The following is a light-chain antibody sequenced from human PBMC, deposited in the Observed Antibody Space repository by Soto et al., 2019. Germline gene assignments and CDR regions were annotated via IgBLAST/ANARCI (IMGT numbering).Light chain of an antibody. Sequence: DIQMTQSPPSVSASVGDRVTITCRASQDVGKWSAWYQQKPGKAPTLLIHGASSLQSGVPPRYSGSGYGTDFTLTISSLQPEDFAIYYCQQSYSSPTTFGQGTRLEIK. CDR3: QQSYSSPTT. V-gene: IGKV1-12*01. CDR1: QDVGKW. J-gene: IGKJ5*01. CDR2: GAS.